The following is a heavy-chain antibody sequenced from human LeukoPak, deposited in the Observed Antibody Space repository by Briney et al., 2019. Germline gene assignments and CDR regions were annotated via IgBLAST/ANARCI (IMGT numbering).Heavy chain of an antibody. CDR1: GASVSGDPYY. V-gene: IGHV4-39*07. CDR2: IYYSGST. J-gene: IGHJ4*02. Sequence: PSETLSLTCTVSGASVSGDPYYWGWIRQPPGKGLEWIGNIYYSGSTYYNPSLKSRVTISVDTSKNQFSLRVSSVTAADTAVYYCARDVYYDNNGYFFYWGQGTLVTVSS. D-gene: IGHD3-22*01. CDR3: ARDVYYDNNGYFFY.